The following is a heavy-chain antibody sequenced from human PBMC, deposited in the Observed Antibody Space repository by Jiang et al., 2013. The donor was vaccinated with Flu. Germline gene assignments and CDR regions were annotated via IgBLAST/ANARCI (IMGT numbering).Heavy chain of an antibody. CDR2: ISNDGTIT. J-gene: IGHJ2*01. CDR3: ARALSSSWY. CDR1: GYSFSSYT. D-gene: IGHD6-13*01. Sequence: VQLVESGGGVVQPGGSLRLSCAASGYSFSSYTMHWVRQAPGKGLEWVALISNDGTITSYVDSVKGRFTISRDTSRDTLYLQMTSLRLEDTAVYYCARALSSSWY. V-gene: IGHV3-30-3*01.